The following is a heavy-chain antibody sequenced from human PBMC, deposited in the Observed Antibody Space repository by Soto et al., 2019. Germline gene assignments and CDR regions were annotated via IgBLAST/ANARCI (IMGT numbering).Heavy chain of an antibody. D-gene: IGHD6-13*01. CDR1: ASSITDGSY. J-gene: IGHJ4*02. CDR2: SHHGGGT. Sequence: ASETLSLTCTVSASSITDGSYWGWFRQPPGKGLEWIGASHHGGGTYYNTPIRSRVTIAVAPSKNQFTLKMASVVAADAGVYYYARVLSLGSTWYFDYWGRGTQVTVSS. V-gene: IGHV4-38-2*02. CDR3: ARVLSLGSTWYFDY.